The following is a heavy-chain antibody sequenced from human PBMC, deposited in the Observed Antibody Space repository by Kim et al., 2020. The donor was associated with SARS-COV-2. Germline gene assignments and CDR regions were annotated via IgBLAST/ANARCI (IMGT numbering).Heavy chain of an antibody. D-gene: IGHD1-26*01. CDR3: ARDSAEGLDY. V-gene: IGHV3-33*01. Sequence: GGSLRLSCAASGFTFSSYGMHWVRQAPGKGLEWVAVIWYDGSTKYYADSVEGLFIISRDNSEDTLYLQMNSLRAEDTAVYYCARDSAEGLDYWGQGTLVT. J-gene: IGHJ4*02. CDR1: GFTFSSYG. CDR2: IWYDGSTK.